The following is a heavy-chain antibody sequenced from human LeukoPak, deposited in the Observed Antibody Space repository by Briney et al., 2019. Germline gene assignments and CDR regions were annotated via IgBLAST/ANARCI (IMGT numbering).Heavy chain of an antibody. J-gene: IGHJ5*02. CDR1: GASIRTSNYY. V-gene: IGHV4-39*01. Sequence: SENLSPTSTDSGASIRTSNYYWGWFRQPPGKGLEWIGSIYDSGSTYYNPSLKSRVTISVDTSKDQFSLKLNSVTAADTAVYYCARHYGPWGQGTLVTVSS. CDR2: IYDSGST. CDR3: ARHYGP. D-gene: IGHD3-10*01.